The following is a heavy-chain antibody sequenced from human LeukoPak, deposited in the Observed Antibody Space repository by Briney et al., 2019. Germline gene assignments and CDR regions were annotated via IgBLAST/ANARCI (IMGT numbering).Heavy chain of an antibody. J-gene: IGHJ2*01. D-gene: IGHD6-19*01. Sequence: SETLSLTCSVSGASISSYYWTWIRQSPGKELEWIGSVYYRGSPNYSPSLKSRVRISQDTSKKQISLKLSSVTAADTAVYYCARQLQWLQNWYFDLWGRGTLVIVFS. CDR2: VYYRGSP. CDR3: ARQLQWLQNWYFDL. CDR1: GASISSYY. V-gene: IGHV4-59*08.